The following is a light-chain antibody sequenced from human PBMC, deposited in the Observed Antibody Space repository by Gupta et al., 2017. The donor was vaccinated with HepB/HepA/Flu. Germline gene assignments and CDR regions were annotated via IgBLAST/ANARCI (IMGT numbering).Light chain of an antibody. CDR1: HSVSSN. Sequence: EMVMTQSPATLSVSPGERATLSCRASHSVSSNLAWYQQKPGQAPRVLIYAASIRATGIPARFSGSGSGTEFTLTSSSLQSEDFAGYYCQKYNERPPRFTFGPGTKV. V-gene: IGKV3-15*01. CDR3: QKYNERPPRFT. J-gene: IGKJ3*01. CDR2: AAS.